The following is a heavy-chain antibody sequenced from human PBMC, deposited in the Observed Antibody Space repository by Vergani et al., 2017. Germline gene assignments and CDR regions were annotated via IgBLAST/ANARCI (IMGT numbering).Heavy chain of an antibody. CDR2: IIPIFGTA. J-gene: IGHJ6*02. CDR1: GGTFKSNT. CDR3: ARGSSYSYYYYGMDV. D-gene: IGHD6-13*01. V-gene: IGHV1-69*01. Sequence: QVQLVQSGAEVKKPGSSVKVSCKTSGGTFKSNTFSWVRQAPGQGLEWMGGIIPIFGTADYAQDFQGRLSITADESTSTVYMELSSLRSEDTAVYYCARGSSYSYYYYGMDVWGQGTTVTVSS.